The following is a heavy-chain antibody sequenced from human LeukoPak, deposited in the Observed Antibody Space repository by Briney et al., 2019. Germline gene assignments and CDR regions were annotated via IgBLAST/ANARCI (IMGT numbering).Heavy chain of an antibody. CDR2: INHSGRT. CDR1: GGSFSGYY. V-gene: IGHV4-34*01. Sequence: SETLSLTCAVYGGSFSGYYWSWIRQPPGKGLEWIGEINHSGRTNYNPSFKSRVTISVDTSKNQFTPKLSSVTAADTAVYYCARGRRKITIFGVVIARPTYYFDYWGQGTLVTVSS. D-gene: IGHD3-3*01. J-gene: IGHJ4*02. CDR3: ARGRRKITIFGVVIARPTYYFDY.